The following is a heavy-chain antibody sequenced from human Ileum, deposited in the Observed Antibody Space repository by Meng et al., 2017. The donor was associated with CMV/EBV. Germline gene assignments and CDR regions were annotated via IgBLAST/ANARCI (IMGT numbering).Heavy chain of an antibody. Sequence: SETLSLTCTVSGGSISSSSYYWGWIRQPPGKGLEWIGSLYYSGSTHYNPSLKSRVTISVDTSKNQFSLKLSSVTAADTAVYYCARDIGTDDTSGYYYDYYYYGMDVWGQGTTVTVSS. V-gene: IGHV4-39*07. D-gene: IGHD3-22*01. CDR2: LYYSGST. CDR3: ARDIGTDDTSGYYYDYYYYGMDV. J-gene: IGHJ6*02. CDR1: GGSISSSSYY.